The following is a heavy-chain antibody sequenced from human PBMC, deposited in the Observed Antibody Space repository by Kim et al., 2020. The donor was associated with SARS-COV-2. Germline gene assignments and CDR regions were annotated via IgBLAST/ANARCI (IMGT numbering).Heavy chain of an antibody. J-gene: IGHJ4*02. CDR1: GGSISSGGYY. V-gene: IGHV4-31*03. CDR3: ARDGHEGLRGGGAYFDY. Sequence: SETLSLTCTVSGGSISSGGYYWSWIRQHPGKGLEWIGYIYYSGSTYYNPSLKSRVTISVDTSKNQFSLKLSSVTAADTAVYYCARDGHEGLRGGGAYFDYWGQGTLVTVSS. CDR2: IYYSGST. D-gene: IGHD3-16*01.